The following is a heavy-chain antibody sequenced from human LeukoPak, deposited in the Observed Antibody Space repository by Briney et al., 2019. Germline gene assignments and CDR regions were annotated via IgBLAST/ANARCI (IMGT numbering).Heavy chain of an antibody. CDR2: IGSSAGDT. D-gene: IGHD3-10*01. CDR1: GFTFSSYP. J-gene: IGHJ4*02. CDR3: AKYYYTSGSSGGRVFDY. Sequence: GGSLRLSCAASGFTFSSYPMTWVRQAPGKGLEWVSTIGSSAGDTHYADSVKGRFTISRDNSKNSLYLQMDSLRAEDTAVYYCAKYYYTSGSSGGRVFDYWGQGTLVTVSS. V-gene: IGHV3-23*01.